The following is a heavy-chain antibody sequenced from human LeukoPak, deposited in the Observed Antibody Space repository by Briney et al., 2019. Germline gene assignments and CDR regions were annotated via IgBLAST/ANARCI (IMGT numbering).Heavy chain of an antibody. D-gene: IGHD6-19*01. V-gene: IGHV3-33*08. J-gene: IGHJ4*02. CDR2: IWVDGNND. CDR3: ARAMISSGWFPAFDL. Sequence: GGSLRLSCEASGFPFGSYVMSWVRQAPGKGLEWVAAIWVDGNNDYYADSVKGRFTISRDNSKNSLHLQMNLLTAEDTAIYYCARAMISSGWFPAFDLWGQGTLVTVSP. CDR1: GFPFGSYV.